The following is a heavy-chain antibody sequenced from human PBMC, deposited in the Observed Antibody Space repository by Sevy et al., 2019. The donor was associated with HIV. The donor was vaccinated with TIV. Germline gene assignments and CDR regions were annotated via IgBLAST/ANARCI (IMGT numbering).Heavy chain of an antibody. J-gene: IGHJ4*02. D-gene: IGHD2-15*01. CDR3: ARGSSNCSGGRCYDY. CDR1: GGSISSYY. Sequence: SETLSLTCTVSGGSISSYYWSWIRQPAGKGLEWIGRIYTSGSTNYNPSLKSRVTMSVDTSKNQFSLKLSSVTAADTAVYYCARGSSNCSGGRCYDYWGQGTLVTVSS. V-gene: IGHV4-4*07. CDR2: IYTSGST.